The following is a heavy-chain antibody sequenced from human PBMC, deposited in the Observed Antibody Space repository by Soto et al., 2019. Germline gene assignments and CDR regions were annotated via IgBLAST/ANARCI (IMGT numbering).Heavy chain of an antibody. CDR1: GFAFSTYA. D-gene: IGHD3-16*01. CDR2: SNGRNSNV. J-gene: IGHJ3*01. CDR3: VREFLRTGDDALDL. V-gene: IGHV3-21*01. Sequence: EEQLVESGGGLVKPGGSLRLSCAASGFAFSTYAMNWVRQAPGKGLEWVSCSNGRNSNVYAAYSGKGRFSISSDNGEKSLYLQMNSLRVEDTTVYYCVREFLRTGDDALDLWGQGTMVTVSS.